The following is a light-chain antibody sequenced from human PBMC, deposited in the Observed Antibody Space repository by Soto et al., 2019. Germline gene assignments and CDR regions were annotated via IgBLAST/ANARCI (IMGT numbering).Light chain of an antibody. CDR2: GAS. V-gene: IGKV1-39*01. J-gene: IGKJ4*01. CDR3: QQTYNTPQT. Sequence: DIQMTQSPSSLSASIGDRVTLTCRASQNINNYLHWYQLKPGKAPKLLIYGASGLQSGVPSRFSGSGSGIHFTLTISSLQPEDFATYFCQQTYNTPQTFGGGTKVEIK. CDR1: QNINNY.